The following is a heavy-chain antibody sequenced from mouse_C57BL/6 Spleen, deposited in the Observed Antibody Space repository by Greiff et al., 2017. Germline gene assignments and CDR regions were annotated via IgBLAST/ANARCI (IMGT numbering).Heavy chain of an antibody. CDR2: ISSGGSYT. Sequence: EVKLEESGGDLVKPGGSLKLSCAASGFTFSSYGMSWVRQTPDKRLEWVATISSGGSYTYYPDSVKGRFTISRDNAKNTLYLQMSSLKSEDTAMYYCARHGYDYDSAWFAYWGQGTLVTVSA. V-gene: IGHV5-6*02. CDR3: ARHGYDYDSAWFAY. J-gene: IGHJ3*01. CDR1: GFTFSSYG. D-gene: IGHD2-4*01.